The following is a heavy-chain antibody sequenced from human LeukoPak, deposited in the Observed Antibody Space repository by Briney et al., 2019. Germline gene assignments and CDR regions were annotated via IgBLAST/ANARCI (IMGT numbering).Heavy chain of an antibody. D-gene: IGHD3-22*01. CDR3: AKGEGYGDYTRMYYDSSGYYYPFDY. V-gene: IGHV3-21*04. J-gene: IGHJ4*02. CDR1: GFTFSSYS. Sequence: KTGGSLRLSCAASGFTFSSYSMNWVRQAPGKGLEWVSSISTSSIYIYYADSVKGRFTISRDNAKNSLYLQMNRLRAEDTAVYYCAKGEGYGDYTRMYYDSSGYYYPFDYWGQGTLVTVSS. CDR2: ISTSSIYI.